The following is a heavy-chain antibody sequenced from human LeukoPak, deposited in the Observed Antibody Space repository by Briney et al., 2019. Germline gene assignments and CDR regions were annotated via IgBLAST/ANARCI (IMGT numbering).Heavy chain of an antibody. CDR1: GYTFTKYW. D-gene: IGHD1-26*01. CDR3: ARHKGVVGAYLFDY. Sequence: KRGESLKISCKGSGYTFTKYWIAWVRQMPGKGLEWVGIIYPGDSDTRYSPSLQGQVTISADKSISTAYLQWSSLKASDTAMYYCARHKGVVGAYLFDYWGQGTLVTVSS. J-gene: IGHJ4*02. CDR2: IYPGDSDT. V-gene: IGHV5-51*01.